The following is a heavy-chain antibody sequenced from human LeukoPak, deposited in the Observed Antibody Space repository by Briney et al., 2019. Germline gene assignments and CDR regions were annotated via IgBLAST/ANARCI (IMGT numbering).Heavy chain of an antibody. D-gene: IGHD3-9*01. CDR2: IYTSGST. CDR3: ARDQSDYDILTGYYRGAFDH. J-gene: IGHJ4*02. V-gene: IGHV4-4*07. CDR1: GGSISSYY. Sequence: SQTLSLTCTVSGGSISSYYWSWIRQPAGKGLEWIGRIYTSGSTNYNPSLKSRVTMSVDTSKNQFSLKLSSVTAADTAVYYCARDQSDYDILTGYYRGAFDHWGQGTLVTVSS.